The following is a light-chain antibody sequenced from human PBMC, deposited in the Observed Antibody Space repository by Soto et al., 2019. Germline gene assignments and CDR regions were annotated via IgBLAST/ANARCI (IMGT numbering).Light chain of an antibody. CDR3: QKGGRAPFT. CDR1: QDIGNY. Sequence: DIQMTQSPSSLSASVGDRVTIACRASQDIGNYLAWYQQKPGKVPELLIYAASSLQPGVPSRFSGSGSGTDFTITISSLQPEDVATYYCQKGGRAPFTFGPGTTVDLK. V-gene: IGKV1-27*01. CDR2: AAS. J-gene: IGKJ3*01.